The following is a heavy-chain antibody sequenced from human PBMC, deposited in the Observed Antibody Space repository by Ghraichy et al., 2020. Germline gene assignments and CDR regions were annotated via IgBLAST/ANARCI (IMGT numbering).Heavy chain of an antibody. CDR3: ARHLGSGEYSYGSPFDY. CDR2: IYYSGST. V-gene: IGHV4-59*08. Sequence: SETLSLTCTVSGGSISSYYWSWIRQPPGKGLEWIGYIYYSGSTNYNPSLKSRVTISVDTSKNQFSLKLSSVTAADTAVYYCARHLGSGEYSYGSPFDYWGQGTLVTVSS. CDR1: GGSISSYY. D-gene: IGHD5-18*01. J-gene: IGHJ4*02.